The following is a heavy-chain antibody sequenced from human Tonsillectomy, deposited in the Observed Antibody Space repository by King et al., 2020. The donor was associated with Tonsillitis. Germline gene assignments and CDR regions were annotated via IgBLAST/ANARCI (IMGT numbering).Heavy chain of an antibody. D-gene: IGHD4/OR15-4a*01. CDR2: IYSCDSDT. CDR3: TRRGDYGAIFFDY. CDR1: GYNFTTYW. Sequence: VQLVESGAEVKKPGESLKISCKGSGYNFTTYWIGGVRPMPVKCLEVMGLIYSCDSDTRYSPTFQGQVTITADKSIFTAYLQWSSLKASDTAMYYCTRRGDYGAIFFDYWGQGTLVTVSS. V-gene: IGHV5-51*01. J-gene: IGHJ4*02.